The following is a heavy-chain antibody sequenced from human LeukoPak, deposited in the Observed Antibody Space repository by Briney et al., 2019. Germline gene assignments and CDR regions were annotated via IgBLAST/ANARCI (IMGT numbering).Heavy chain of an antibody. Sequence: GGSLRLSCAASGFTFSDYYMSWIRQAPGKGLEWVSYISSSGSTIYYADSVKGRFTISRDNAKNSLYLQMNSLRAEDTALYYCAKDHYAYYYYYMAVWGKGTTVTISS. CDR2: ISSSGSTI. CDR3: AKDHYAYYYYYMAV. J-gene: IGHJ6*03. V-gene: IGHV3-11*01. CDR1: GFTFSDYY. D-gene: IGHD4-17*01.